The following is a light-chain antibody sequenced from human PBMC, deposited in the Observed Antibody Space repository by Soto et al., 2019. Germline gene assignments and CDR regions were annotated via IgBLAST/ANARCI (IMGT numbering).Light chain of an antibody. V-gene: IGKV1-39*01. J-gene: IGKJ2*01. CDR2: AAS. CDR1: QRISSY. CDR3: QQRYSTPPT. Sequence: DIQMTQSPSSLSASVGDRVTITCRASQRISSYLNWYQQKPGKAPKLLIYAASSLQSGVPSRFSGSGSGTDFTLTISSLQPEDFATYYCQQRYSTPPTFGQGTKLEIK.